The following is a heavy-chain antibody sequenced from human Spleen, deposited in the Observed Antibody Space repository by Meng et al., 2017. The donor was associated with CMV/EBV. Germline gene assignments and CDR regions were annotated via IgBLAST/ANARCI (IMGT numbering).Heavy chain of an antibody. D-gene: IGHD4-17*01. CDR2: IIHSVST. V-gene: IGHV4-34*01. CDR1: GGSFSGYY. J-gene: IGHJ4*02. CDR3: ARGPTPGYFDY. Sequence: SETLSLTCAVYGGSFSGYYWSWIRQPPGKGLEWIGEIIHSVSTNYNPPLKSRVTITVDTSKNQFSLKLSSLTAADTAVYYCARGPTPGYFDYWGQGTLVTVSS.